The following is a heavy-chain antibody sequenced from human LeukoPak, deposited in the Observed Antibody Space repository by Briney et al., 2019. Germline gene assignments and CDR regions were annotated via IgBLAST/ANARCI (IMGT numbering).Heavy chain of an antibody. CDR1: GYTFTSYG. Sequence: ASAKVSCKASGYTFTSYGISWVRQAPGQGLEWMGWISAYNGNTNYAQKLQGRVTMTTDTSTSTAYMELRSLRSDDTAVYYCARDRVYDYVWRSYRPLDYWGQGTLVTVSS. CDR2: ISAYNGNT. J-gene: IGHJ4*02. D-gene: IGHD3-16*02. V-gene: IGHV1-18*01. CDR3: ARDRVYDYVWRSYRPLDY.